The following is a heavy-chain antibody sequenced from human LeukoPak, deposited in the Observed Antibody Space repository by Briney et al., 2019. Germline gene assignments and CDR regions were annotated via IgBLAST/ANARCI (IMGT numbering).Heavy chain of an antibody. J-gene: IGHJ6*03. CDR3: ATSKSSGWEPYYYYYMDV. CDR2: FDPEDGET. D-gene: IGHD6-19*01. CDR1: GYSLTEVC. Sequence: ASVKVSCKVSGYSLTEVCMHWVRQARGKGLEWMGGFDPEDGETIYAQKFQGRVTMTEDTSTDTAYMELSSLRSEDTAVYYCATSKSSGWEPYYYYYMDVWGKGTTVTVSS. V-gene: IGHV1-24*01.